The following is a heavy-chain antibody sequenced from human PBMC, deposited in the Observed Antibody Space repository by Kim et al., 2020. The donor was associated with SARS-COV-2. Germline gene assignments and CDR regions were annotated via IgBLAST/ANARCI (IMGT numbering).Heavy chain of an antibody. V-gene: IGHV3-15*01. CDR3: TTDPAAAAGTYWYFDL. Sequence: GGSLRLSCAASGFTFSNAWMSWVRQAPGKGLEWVGRIKSKTDGGTTDYAAPVKGRFTISRDDSKNTLYLQMNSLKTEDTAVYYCTTDPAAAAGTYWYFDLWGRGTLVTVSS. CDR2: IKSKTDGGTT. CDR1: GFTFSNAW. D-gene: IGHD6-13*01. J-gene: IGHJ2*01.